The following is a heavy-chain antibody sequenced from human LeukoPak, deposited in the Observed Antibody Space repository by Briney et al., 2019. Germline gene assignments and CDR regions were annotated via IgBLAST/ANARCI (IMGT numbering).Heavy chain of an antibody. D-gene: IGHD2-15*01. J-gene: IGHJ3*01. CDR3: AREILPHCRGYSCSSGSALDV. CDR1: GFTFSSYA. Sequence: GGSLRLSCAASGFTFSSYALSWVRQAPGKGLEWVSIISGSGSNTYYADSVRGRFTISRGNAKSSLYLQMDTLRAGDTAVYFCAREILPHCRGYSCSSGSALDVWGQGTMVIVSS. CDR2: ISGSGSNT. V-gene: IGHV3-23*01.